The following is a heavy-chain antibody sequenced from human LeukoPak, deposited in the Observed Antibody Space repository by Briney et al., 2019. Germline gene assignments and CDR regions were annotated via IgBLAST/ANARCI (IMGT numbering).Heavy chain of an antibody. J-gene: IGHJ6*02. CDR2: LNPDGGGA. CDR3: ARVGPIDYYYPMDV. CDR1: GYTFTGYY. V-gene: IGHV1-2*02. Sequence: ASVEVSCKASGYTFTGYYIHWVRQAPGQGLEWMGWLNPDGGGAYYAQSFQGRVTMTRDTSISTAYMELSSLRFDDTAVYYCARVGPIDYYYPMDVWGQGTTVTVSS.